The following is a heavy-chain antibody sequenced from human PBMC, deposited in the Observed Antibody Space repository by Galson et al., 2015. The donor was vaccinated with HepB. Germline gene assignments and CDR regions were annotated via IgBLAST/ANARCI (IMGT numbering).Heavy chain of an antibody. D-gene: IGHD1/OR15-1a*01. CDR1: GGSISSSSYY. J-gene: IGHJ4*02. V-gene: IGHV4-39*01. CDR3: IATTDTPRTDY. CDR2: IYYSGGT. Sequence: ETLSLTCTVSGGSISSSSYYWGWIRQPPGKGLEWIGSIYYSGGTYYNPSLKSRVTISVDTSKNQFSLKLSSVTAADTAVYYCIATTDTPRTDYWGQGTLVTVSS.